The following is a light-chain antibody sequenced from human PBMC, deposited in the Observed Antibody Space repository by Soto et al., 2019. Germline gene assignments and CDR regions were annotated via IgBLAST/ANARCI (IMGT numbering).Light chain of an antibody. CDR1: QSVSSSY. CDR3: QKYGSSPPIS. Sequence: EIVLTQSPGTLSLSPGERATLSCRASQSVSSSYLAWYQQKPDRAPRLLIYGASSRPTGIPDRFSGSGSGTDFTLTISRLEPEDFAVYYCQKYGSSPPISFGQGTRLEI. CDR2: GAS. J-gene: IGKJ5*01. V-gene: IGKV3-20*01.